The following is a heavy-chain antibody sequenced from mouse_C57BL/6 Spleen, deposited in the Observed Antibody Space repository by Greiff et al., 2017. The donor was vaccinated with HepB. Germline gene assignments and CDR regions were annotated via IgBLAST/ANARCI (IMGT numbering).Heavy chain of an antibody. V-gene: IGHV5-4*01. D-gene: IGHD1-1*01. J-gene: IGHJ2*01. CDR3: ARECWCSYYYGSSYGAFFDY. CDR1: GFTFSSYA. Sequence: EVKLVESGGGLVKPGGSLKLSCAASGFTFSSYAMSWVRQTPEKRLEWVATISDGGSYTYYPDNVKGRFTISRDNAKNNLYLQMSHLKSEDTAMYYCARECWCSYYYGSSYGAFFDYWGQGTTLTVSS. CDR2: ISDGGSYT.